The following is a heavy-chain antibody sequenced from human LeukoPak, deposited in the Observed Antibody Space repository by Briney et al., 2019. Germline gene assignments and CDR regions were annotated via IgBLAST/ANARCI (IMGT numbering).Heavy chain of an antibody. V-gene: IGHV3-23*01. CDR2: ISGSGGST. CDR1: GFTFSSYA. D-gene: IGHD6-13*01. Sequence: PGGSLRLSCAASGFTFSSYAMSWVRQAPGKGLEWVSAISGSGGSTYYADPVKGRFTISRDNSKNTLYLQMNSLRAEDTAVYYCAKVPPSYSSSSSPYFDYWGQGTLVTVSS. J-gene: IGHJ4*02. CDR3: AKVPPSYSSSSSPYFDY.